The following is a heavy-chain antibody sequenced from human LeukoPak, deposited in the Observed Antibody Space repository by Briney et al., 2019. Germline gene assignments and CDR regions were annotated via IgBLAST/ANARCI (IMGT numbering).Heavy chain of an antibody. D-gene: IGHD5-18*01. J-gene: IGHJ4*02. CDR1: GFTFRSYG. CDR2: ISYDGSNK. CDR3: AKDLGYSYGYGFDC. Sequence: GSLRLSCAASGFTFRSYGMHWVRQAPGKGLEWVAVISYDGSNKYYADSVKGRFTISRDNSKYTVHLQMNSLRGEDTAVYYCAKDLGYSYGYGFDCWGQGTLVTVSS. V-gene: IGHV3-30*18.